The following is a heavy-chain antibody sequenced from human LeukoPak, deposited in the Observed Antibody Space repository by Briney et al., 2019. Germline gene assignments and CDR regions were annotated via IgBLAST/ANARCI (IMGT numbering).Heavy chain of an antibody. J-gene: IGHJ4*02. Sequence: PSETLSLTCTASGGSIGSHYWSWIRQPPGKGLGWIAYLFDSVNTKDNPSLQSRLTLSADTSKNQFSLRLSAVTAADTAVYYCATIKRGSIFGYFDFWGQGIKVTVSS. CDR3: ATIKRGSIFGYFDF. CDR1: GGSIGSHY. D-gene: IGHD5-18*01. V-gene: IGHV4-59*11. CDR2: LFDSVNT.